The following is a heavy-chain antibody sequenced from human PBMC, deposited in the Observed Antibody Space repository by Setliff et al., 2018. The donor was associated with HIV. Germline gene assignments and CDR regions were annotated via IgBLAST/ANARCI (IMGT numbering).Heavy chain of an antibody. Sequence: PGGSLRLSCTASGFSLSSYSMNWVRLAPGKGLECVSFINSNGSFIFYADSVKGRFSVSKDNAKNSLSLQMNSLRAEDTAVYYCARGGAIGVSVGATWGQGTLVTVSS. D-gene: IGHD2-15*01. CDR1: GFSLSSYS. CDR2: INSNGSFI. V-gene: IGHV3-21*01. J-gene: IGHJ5*02. CDR3: ARGGAIGVSVGAT.